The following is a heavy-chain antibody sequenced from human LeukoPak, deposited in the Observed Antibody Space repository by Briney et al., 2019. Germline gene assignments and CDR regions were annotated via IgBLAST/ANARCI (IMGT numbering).Heavy chain of an antibody. CDR2: ISGSGGST. CDR1: GFTFSSYA. Sequence: GGSLRLSCAASGFTFSSYAMNWVRQAPGKGLEWVSAISGSGGSTYYADSVKGRFTISRDNSKNTLYLQMNSLRAEDTAVYYCAKDLRDGYNWGWGQGTLVTVSS. J-gene: IGHJ4*02. V-gene: IGHV3-23*01. CDR3: AKDLRDGYNWG. D-gene: IGHD5-24*01.